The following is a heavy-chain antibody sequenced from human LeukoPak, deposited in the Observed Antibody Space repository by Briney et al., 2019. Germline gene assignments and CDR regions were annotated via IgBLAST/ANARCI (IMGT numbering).Heavy chain of an antibody. J-gene: IGHJ4*02. Sequence: GASVKVSCKASGYTFTGYYMHWVRQAPGQGLEWMGWINPNSGGTNYAQKFQGRVTMTRDTSTSTVYMELSSLRSEDTAVYYCARGGKWYYYGWGSLYYFDYWAQGPLFPVSS. CDR3: ARGGKWYYYGWGSLYYFDY. D-gene: IGHD3-10*01. CDR2: INPNSGGT. CDR1: GYTFTGYY. V-gene: IGHV1-2*02.